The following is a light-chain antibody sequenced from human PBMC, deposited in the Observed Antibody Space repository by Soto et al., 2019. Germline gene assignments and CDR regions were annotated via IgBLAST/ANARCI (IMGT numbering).Light chain of an antibody. V-gene: IGLV2-8*01. Sequence: QSALTQPPSASGSPGQSVTISCTGTSSDVGGYNYVSWYQQHPGKAPKLMIYEVSKRPSGVPDRFSGSKSGNTASLTVSGLQAEDEADYYCSSYAGSNNYGCGTGTKVTVL. CDR3: SSYAGSNNYG. CDR2: EVS. J-gene: IGLJ1*01. CDR1: SSDVGGYNY.